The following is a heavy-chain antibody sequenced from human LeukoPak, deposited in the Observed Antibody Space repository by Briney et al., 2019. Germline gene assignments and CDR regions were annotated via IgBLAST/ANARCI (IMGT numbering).Heavy chain of an antibody. CDR1: GYTFTSYS. J-gene: IGHJ3*02. V-gene: IGHV1-18*01. D-gene: IGHD3-22*01. CDR3: ARDWDCDRSGHWVAQGSAGGFDI. CDR2: ISGYNGNT. Sequence: ASVKVSCKASGYTFTSYSVSWVRQAPGQGLEWLGRISGYNGNTNYPQKLQGRVTLTTDTSTNTAYMELRSLRSDDTAVYYCARDWDCDRSGHWVAQGSAGGFDIWGQGTMITVSS.